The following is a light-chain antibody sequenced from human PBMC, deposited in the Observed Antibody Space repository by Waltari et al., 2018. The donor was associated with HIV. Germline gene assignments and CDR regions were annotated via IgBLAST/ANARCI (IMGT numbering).Light chain of an antibody. CDR1: QSVFYSPSNKNF. CDR3: QQYYGKFWT. J-gene: IGKJ1*01. CDR2: WAS. V-gene: IGKV4-1*01. Sequence: DIMMTQFPNSLAVSLGERATMRCRSSQSVFYSPSNKNFLSWYQQKSGQPPRLLIYWASTRENGVPDRFTGSGSGADFTLTISNLQPEDVATYYCQQYYGKFWTFGQGTKVEV.